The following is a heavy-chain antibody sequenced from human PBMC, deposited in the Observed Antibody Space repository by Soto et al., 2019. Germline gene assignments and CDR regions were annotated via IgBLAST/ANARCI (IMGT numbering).Heavy chain of an antibody. V-gene: IGHV4-4*02. CDR1: GGPISSGYF. D-gene: IGHD6-19*01. CDR3: ARSFGWYAIDY. Sequence: QVLLQESGPGLVQPSGTLSLSCAVSGGPISSGYFWGWVRQPPGKGLEWLGDISHSGTVNYNPSLKSRVTISRDKSKSQFSLKLNSVTAADTAVYYCARSFGWYAIDYWGQGILVIVSS. CDR2: ISHSGTV. J-gene: IGHJ4*02.